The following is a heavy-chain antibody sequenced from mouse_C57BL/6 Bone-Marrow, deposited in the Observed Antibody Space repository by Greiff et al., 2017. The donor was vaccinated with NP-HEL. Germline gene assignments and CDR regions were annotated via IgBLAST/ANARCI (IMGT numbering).Heavy chain of an antibody. CDR3: ARGYYDYDVSY. D-gene: IGHD2-4*01. CDR1: GYSITSGYY. V-gene: IGHV3-6*01. J-gene: IGHJ2*01. CDR2: ISYDGSN. Sequence: EVKLVESGPGLVKPSQSLSLTCSVTGYSITSGYYWNWIRQFPGNKLEWMGYISYDGSNNYNPSLKNRISITRDTSKNQFFLKLNSVTTEDTATYYCARGYYDYDVSYWGQGTTLTVSS.